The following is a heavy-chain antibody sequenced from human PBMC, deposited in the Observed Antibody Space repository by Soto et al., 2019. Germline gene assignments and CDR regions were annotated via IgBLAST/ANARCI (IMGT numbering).Heavy chain of an antibody. CDR3: ANLWHATMDDFDD. CDR2: ISYDGSNK. Sequence: GGSLRLSCAASGFTFSSYGMHWVRQAPGKGLEWVAVISYDGSNKYYADSVKGRFTISRDNSKNTLYLQMSSLRAEDTAVYYCANLWHATMDDFDDWGQGTLVTVPS. V-gene: IGHV3-30*18. CDR1: GFTFSSYG. D-gene: IGHD2-8*01. J-gene: IGHJ4*02.